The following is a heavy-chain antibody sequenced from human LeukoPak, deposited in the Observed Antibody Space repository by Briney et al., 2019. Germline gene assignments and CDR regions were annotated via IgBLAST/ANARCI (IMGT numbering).Heavy chain of an antibody. CDR1: GFTVSSYY. J-gene: IGHJ3*02. D-gene: IGHD3-22*01. Sequence: GGSLRLSCAASGFTVSSYYMNWVRQAPGKGLEWVSAISGSGGSTYYADSVKGRFTISRDNSKNTLYLQMNSLRAEDTAVYYCAKDGGVVITTRAFDIWGQGTMVTVSS. CDR3: AKDGGVVITTRAFDI. CDR2: ISGSGGST. V-gene: IGHV3-23*01.